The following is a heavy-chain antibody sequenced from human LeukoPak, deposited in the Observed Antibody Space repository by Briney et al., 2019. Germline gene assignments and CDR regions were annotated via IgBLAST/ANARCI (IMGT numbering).Heavy chain of an antibody. Sequence: TASETLSLTCTVSGGSIYSYYWSWIRQPPGKGLEGIGYIYNSGSTNYNPSLKSRVTISVGTSKNQVSLKLSSVTAADTAVYYCARFQSSSSWDYYYGLDVWGQGTTVTVSS. D-gene: IGHD2-2*01. V-gene: IGHV4-59*01. CDR1: GGSIYSYY. J-gene: IGHJ6*02. CDR2: IYNSGST. CDR3: ARFQSSSSWDYYYGLDV.